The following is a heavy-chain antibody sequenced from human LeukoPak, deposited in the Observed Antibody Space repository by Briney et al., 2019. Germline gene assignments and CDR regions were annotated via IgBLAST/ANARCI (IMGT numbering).Heavy chain of an antibody. CDR3: ARDSFTMVRGVSPIDY. J-gene: IGHJ4*02. D-gene: IGHD3-10*01. Sequence: PGGSLRLSCAASGFTFSDYYMSWIRQAPGKGLEWVSYISSSGSTIYHADSVKGRFTISRDNAKNSLYLQMNSLRAEDTAAYYCARDSFTMVRGVSPIDYWGQGTLVTVSS. V-gene: IGHV3-11*01. CDR1: GFTFSDYY. CDR2: ISSSGSTI.